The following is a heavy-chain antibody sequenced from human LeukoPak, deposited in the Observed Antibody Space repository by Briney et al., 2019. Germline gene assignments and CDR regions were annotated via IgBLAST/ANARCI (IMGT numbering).Heavy chain of an antibody. CDR1: GASISLYY. CDR2: VHATGTT. CDR3: ARRLGRVWGSYPPAFDI. V-gene: IGHV4-4*07. D-gene: IGHD3-16*02. J-gene: IGHJ3*02. Sequence: SDTLSLTCSVSGASISLYYWSWIRQSAGKRPEWIGRVHATGTTNYNPSLKSRVTLSVVTFKRQFSLKLKSVTAADTAVYYCARRLGRVWGSYPPAFDIWGQGTMVTVSS.